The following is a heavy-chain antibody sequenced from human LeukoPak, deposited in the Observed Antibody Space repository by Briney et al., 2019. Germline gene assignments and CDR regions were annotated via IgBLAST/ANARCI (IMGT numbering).Heavy chain of an antibody. CDR1: GFTFSSYW. CDR2: INSDGSST. CDR3: ARGSRIQLWLPSYDY. Sequence: GGSLRLSCAASGFTFSSYWMHWVGQAPGKGLVWVSRINSDGSSTSYADSVKGRFTISRDNAKNTLYLQMNSLRAEDTAVYYCARGSRIQLWLPSYDYWGQGTLVTVSS. D-gene: IGHD5-18*01. V-gene: IGHV3-74*01. J-gene: IGHJ4*02.